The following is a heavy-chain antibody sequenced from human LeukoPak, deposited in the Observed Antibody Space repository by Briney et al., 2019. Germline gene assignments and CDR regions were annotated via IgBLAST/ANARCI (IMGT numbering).Heavy chain of an antibody. D-gene: IGHD1-26*01. J-gene: IGHJ5*02. CDR1: GGSISSYY. CDR3: ARLVDWFDP. CDR2: IYYSGST. Sequence: KSSETLSLTCTVSGGSISSYYWSWIRQPPGKGLEWIGYIYYSGSTNCNPSLKSRVTISVDTSKNQFSLKLSSVTAADTAVYYCARLVDWFDPWGQGTLVTVSS. V-gene: IGHV4-59*01.